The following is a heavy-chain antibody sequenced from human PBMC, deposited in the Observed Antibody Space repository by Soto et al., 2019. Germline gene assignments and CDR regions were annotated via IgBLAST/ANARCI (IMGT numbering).Heavy chain of an antibody. CDR1: GFTFSDHY. V-gene: IGHV3-72*01. CDR3: SRAGILTTRYYFDY. Sequence: EVQLVESGGGLVQPGRSLRLSCAAFGFTFSDHYMDWVRQALGKELEWVGRIRNKANSYTTEYAASVKGRFTITRDDSKNSLFLQMNSLKTEDTAVYYCSRAGILTTRYYFDYWGQGTLVTVSS. J-gene: IGHJ4*01. CDR2: IRNKANSYTT. D-gene: IGHD4-4*01.